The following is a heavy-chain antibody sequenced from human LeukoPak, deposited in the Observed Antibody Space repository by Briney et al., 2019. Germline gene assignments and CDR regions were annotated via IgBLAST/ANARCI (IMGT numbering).Heavy chain of an antibody. D-gene: IGHD2-15*01. V-gene: IGHV1-2*02. CDR2: INPNSGGT. CDR3: ARAGYCSGGSCYYY. CDR1: GYTFTGYY. J-gene: IGHJ4*02. Sequence: ASVKVSCKASGYTFTGYYMHWVRQAPGQGLEWMGWINPNSGGTNYAQKFQGRVTMTRDTSISTAYMELSSLRSEDTAVYYCARAGYCSGGSCYYYWGQGTLVTVSS.